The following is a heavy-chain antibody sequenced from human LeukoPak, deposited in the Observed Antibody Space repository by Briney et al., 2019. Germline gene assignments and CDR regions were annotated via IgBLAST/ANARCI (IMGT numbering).Heavy chain of an antibody. J-gene: IGHJ3*02. CDR2: IGSGGSPI. V-gene: IGHV3-11*01. Sequence: GGSLRLSCAASGFTFSHFFMNWIRQAPGKGLECVSYIGSGGSPIYYADSVKGRFTISRDNAKNSLYLQMNSLRAEDTALYYCAKEYSSSWTYDAFDIWGQGTMVTVSS. D-gene: IGHD6-13*01. CDR3: AKEYSSSWTYDAFDI. CDR1: GFTFSHFF.